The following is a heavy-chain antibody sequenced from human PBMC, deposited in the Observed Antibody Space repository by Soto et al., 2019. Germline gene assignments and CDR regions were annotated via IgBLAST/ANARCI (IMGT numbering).Heavy chain of an antibody. V-gene: IGHV3-23*01. Sequence: GGSLRLSCAASRLTFSNYAMSSGRQAPGKGLEWVSAISGDGGSTYYADSVKGRFTISRANSRNTLYLQMNSLRAEDTAVYYCAIPSGLTVTGPDYWGQGTLVTVSS. CDR3: AIPSGLTVTGPDY. CDR2: ISGDGGST. D-gene: IGHD6-19*01. CDR1: RLTFSNYA. J-gene: IGHJ4*02.